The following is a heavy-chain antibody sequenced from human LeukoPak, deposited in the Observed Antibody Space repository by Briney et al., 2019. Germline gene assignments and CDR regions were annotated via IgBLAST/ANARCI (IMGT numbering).Heavy chain of an antibody. J-gene: IGHJ4*02. D-gene: IGHD6-6*01. V-gene: IGHV3-7*03. CDR3: AKDLMKYSSSSGGDYFDY. CDR1: GLTFSNYW. CDR2: IKQDGSEK. Sequence: GSLRLSCAASGLTFSNYWMDWVRQAPGKGLEWVANIKQDGSEKNYVDSVKGRFIISRGNAKNSLYLQMNTLRADDTAVYYCAKDLMKYSSSSGGDYFDYWGQGTLVTVSS.